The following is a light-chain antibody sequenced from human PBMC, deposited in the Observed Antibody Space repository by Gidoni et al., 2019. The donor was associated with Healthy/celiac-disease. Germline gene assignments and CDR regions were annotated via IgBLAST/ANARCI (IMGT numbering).Light chain of an antibody. CDR1: QSISSY. CDR2: AAS. Sequence: DIQMTQSPSSLSASVGDRVTITFRASQSISSYLNWYQQKPGKAPKLLIYAASSVQSGVPSRFSGSGSGTDFTLTISSLQPEDFATYYCQQSYSTPPITFGQGTRLEIK. V-gene: IGKV1-39*01. CDR3: QQSYSTPPIT. J-gene: IGKJ5*01.